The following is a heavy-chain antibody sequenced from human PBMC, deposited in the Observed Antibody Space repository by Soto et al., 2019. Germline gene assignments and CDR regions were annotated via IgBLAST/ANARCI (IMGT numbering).Heavy chain of an antibody. J-gene: IGHJ5*01. Sequence: GGSLRLSCAASGFTFSSYSMNWVRQAPGKGLEWVSTISGRGDEKFYADSVKGRFIVSRDNSKNMLDLQMTSLRAEDTANHYCAKGGHYSFFESWGQGTLVTVSS. V-gene: IGHV3-23*01. CDR1: GFTFSSYS. CDR2: ISGRGDEK. D-gene: IGHD4-4*01. CDR3: AKGGHYSFFES.